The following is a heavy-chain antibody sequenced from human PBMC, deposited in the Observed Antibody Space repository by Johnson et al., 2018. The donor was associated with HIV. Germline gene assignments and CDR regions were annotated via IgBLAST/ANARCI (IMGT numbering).Heavy chain of an antibody. V-gene: IGHV3-15*01. CDR1: GFTFSNAW. CDR3: TALWTAAGDTFDI. D-gene: IGHD6-13*01. J-gene: IGHJ3*02. CDR2: IKSKTDGGTT. Sequence: VQLVESGGGLVKPGGSLRLSCAASGFTFSNAWMSWVRQAPGKGLEWVGRIKSKTDGGTTDYAEPVKGRFTISRDDLKNTLYLQMNSLKSEDTAVYYCTALWTAAGDTFDIWGQGTMVTVSS.